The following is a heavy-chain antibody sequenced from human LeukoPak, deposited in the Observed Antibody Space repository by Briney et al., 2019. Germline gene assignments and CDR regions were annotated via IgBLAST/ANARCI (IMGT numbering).Heavy chain of an antibody. CDR1: GFTFSSYW. CDR3: ARSKIQLWLIHY. CDR2: ISYDGSNK. D-gene: IGHD5-18*01. J-gene: IGHJ4*02. Sequence: GGSLRLSCAASGFTFSSYWMSWVRQAPGKGLEWVAVISYDGSNKYYADSVKGRFTISRDNSKNTLYLQMNSLRAEDTAVYYCARSKIQLWLIHYWGQGTLVTVSS. V-gene: IGHV3-30*03.